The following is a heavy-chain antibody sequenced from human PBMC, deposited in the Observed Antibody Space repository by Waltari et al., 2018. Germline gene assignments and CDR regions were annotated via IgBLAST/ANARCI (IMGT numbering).Heavy chain of an antibody. J-gene: IGHJ6*03. V-gene: IGHV1-69*01. CDR3: ARVVGWLRFTAPYYYYMDV. Sequence: QVQLVQSGAEVKKPGSSVKVSCKASGGTFSSYAISWVRQAPGQGLEWMGGIIPIFGTANYAQKFQGRVTITADESTSTAYMELSSLRSEDTAVYYCARVVGWLRFTAPYYYYMDVWGKGTTVTVSS. CDR2: IIPIFGTA. D-gene: IGHD5-12*01. CDR1: GGTFSSYA.